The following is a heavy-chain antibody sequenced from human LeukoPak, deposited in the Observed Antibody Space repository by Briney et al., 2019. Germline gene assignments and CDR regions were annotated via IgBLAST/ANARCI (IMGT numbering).Heavy chain of an antibody. J-gene: IGHJ1*01. CDR1: GYTFTSYY. CDR3: ARGVAAVAGTAAEYFQH. D-gene: IGHD6-19*01. Sequence: ASVKVSCKASGYTFTSYYMHWVRQAPGQGLEWMGIINPSGGSTSYAQKFQGRVTMTRDTSTSTVYMELSSLRSEDTAVYYCARGVAAVAGTAAEYFQHWGQGTLVTVSS. CDR2: INPSGGST. V-gene: IGHV1-46*01.